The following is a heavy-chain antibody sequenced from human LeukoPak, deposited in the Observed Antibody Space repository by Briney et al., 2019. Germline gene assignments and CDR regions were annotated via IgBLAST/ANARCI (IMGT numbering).Heavy chain of an antibody. CDR3: ASLSTYYYDSSGYYTRVPYYFDY. CDR1: GGSISSYY. Sequence: SETLSLTCTVSGGSISSYYWSWIRQPPGNRLEWIGYIYYSGSTNYNPSLKSRVTISVDTSKNQFSLKLSSVTAADTAVYYCASLSTYYYDSSGYYTRVPYYFDYWGQGTLVTVSS. D-gene: IGHD3-22*01. V-gene: IGHV4-59*08. CDR2: IYYSGST. J-gene: IGHJ4*02.